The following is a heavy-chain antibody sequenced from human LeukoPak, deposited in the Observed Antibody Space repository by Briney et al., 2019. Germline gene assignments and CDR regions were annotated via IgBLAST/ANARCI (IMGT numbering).Heavy chain of an antibody. CDR1: GYTFTSYG. CDR3: ARTDDYYDSSGPFDY. J-gene: IGHJ4*02. D-gene: IGHD3-22*01. Sequence: ASVKVSCKASGYTFTSYGISWVRQAPGQGLEWMGWISAYNGNTNYAQKLQGRVTMTTDTSTSTAYMELRSLRSDDTAVYYCARTDDYYDSSGPFDYWGQGTLVTVSS. CDR2: ISAYNGNT. V-gene: IGHV1-18*01.